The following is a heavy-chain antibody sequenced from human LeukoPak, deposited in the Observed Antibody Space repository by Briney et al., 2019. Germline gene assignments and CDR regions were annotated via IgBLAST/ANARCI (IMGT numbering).Heavy chain of an antibody. Sequence: ASVKVSCKASGYTFTSYGISWVRQAPGQGLEWMGWISAYNGNTNYAQKLQGRVTMTTGTSTSTAYMELRSLRSDDTAVYYCARDRYCSSTSCYANDAFDIWGQGTMVTVSS. D-gene: IGHD2-2*01. CDR1: GYTFTSYG. CDR2: ISAYNGNT. CDR3: ARDRYCSSTSCYANDAFDI. V-gene: IGHV1-18*01. J-gene: IGHJ3*02.